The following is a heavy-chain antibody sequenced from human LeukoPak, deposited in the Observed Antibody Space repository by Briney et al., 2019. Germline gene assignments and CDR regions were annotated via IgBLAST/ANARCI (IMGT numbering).Heavy chain of an antibody. V-gene: IGHV3-21*01. CDR2: ISSSSSSYI. Sequence: GGSLRLSCAASGFTFSSYAMSWVRQAPGKGLEWVSSISSSSSSYIYYADSVKGRFTISRDNAKNSLYLQMNSLRAEDTAVYYCARDSYYDSSGTDAFDIWGQGTMVTVSS. D-gene: IGHD3-22*01. CDR3: ARDSYYDSSGTDAFDI. J-gene: IGHJ3*02. CDR1: GFTFSSYA.